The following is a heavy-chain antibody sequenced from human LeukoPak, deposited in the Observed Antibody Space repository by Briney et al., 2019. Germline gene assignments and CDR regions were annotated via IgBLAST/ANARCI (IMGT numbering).Heavy chain of an antibody. J-gene: IGHJ4*02. D-gene: IGHD4-23*01. CDR2: IYSGGSI. Sequence: GGSLRLSCAASGLTVSSYMSWVRQAPGKGLEWVSVIYSGGSIYYADSMKGRFTISRDKSKNTLYLQMNSLRAEDTAVYYCARPPYGGVDYWGQGTLVTVSS. V-gene: IGHV3-66*04. CDR1: GLTVSSY. CDR3: ARPPYGGVDY.